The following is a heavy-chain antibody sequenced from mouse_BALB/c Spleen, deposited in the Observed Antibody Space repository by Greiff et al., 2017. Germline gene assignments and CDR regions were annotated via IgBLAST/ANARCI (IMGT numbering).Heavy chain of an antibody. Sequence: VQVVESGPGLVQPSQSLSITCTVSGFSLTSYGVHWVRQSPGKGLEWLGVIWSGGSTDYNAAFISRLSISKDNSKSQVFFKMNSLQANDTAIYYCARKGLRGEYYYAMDYWGQGTSVTVSS. CDR3: ARKGLRGEYYYAMDY. V-gene: IGHV2-2*02. CDR2: IWSGGST. D-gene: IGHD3-2*02. CDR1: GFSLTSYG. J-gene: IGHJ4*01.